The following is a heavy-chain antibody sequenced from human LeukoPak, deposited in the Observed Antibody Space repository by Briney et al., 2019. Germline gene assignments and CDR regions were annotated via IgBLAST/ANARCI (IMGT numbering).Heavy chain of an antibody. CDR3: ARVDYYSSGDY. J-gene: IGHJ4*02. Sequence: ASVKVSCKASGYTFTDYYMHWVRQAPGQGLEWMGWINPNSGGTNYAQKFQGRVTMTRDTSISTSYMELSRLRSDDTAVYYCARVDYYSSGDYWGQGTLVTVSS. D-gene: IGHD3-10*01. V-gene: IGHV1-2*02. CDR1: GYTFTDYY. CDR2: INPNSGGT.